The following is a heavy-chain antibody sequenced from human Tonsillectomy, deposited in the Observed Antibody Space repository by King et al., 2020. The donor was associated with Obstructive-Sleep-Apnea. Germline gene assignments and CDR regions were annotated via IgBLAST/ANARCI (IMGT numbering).Heavy chain of an antibody. CDR1: GFTFSSYA. V-gene: IGHV3-30-3*01. J-gene: IGHJ4*02. CDR2: ISYDGSNK. CDR3: ASDEGYYDSSGYYDY. D-gene: IGHD3-22*01. Sequence: VQLVESGGGVVQPGRYLRLSCAASGFTFSSYAMHWVRQAPGKGLEGVAVISYDGSNKYYADSVKGRFTISRDNSKNTLYLQMNSLRAEDKAVYYCASDEGYYDSSGYYDYWGQGTLVTVSS.